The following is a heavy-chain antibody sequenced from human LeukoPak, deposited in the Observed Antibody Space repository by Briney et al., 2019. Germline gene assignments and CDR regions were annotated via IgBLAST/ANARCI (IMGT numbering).Heavy chain of an antibody. CDR2: MSSTGNTI. CDR1: GFTLRDYY. CDR3: ARSSSYFTYFDL. V-gene: IGHV3-11*04. Sequence: PGGSLRLSCAASGFTLRDYYMSWIRQAPGKGPEWISYMSSTGNTIYYAESVKGRFTVSRDSANNSMSLQMTSLRAEDSAVYYCARSSSYFTYFDLWGRDTLVTVSS. D-gene: IGHD2/OR15-2a*01. J-gene: IGHJ2*01.